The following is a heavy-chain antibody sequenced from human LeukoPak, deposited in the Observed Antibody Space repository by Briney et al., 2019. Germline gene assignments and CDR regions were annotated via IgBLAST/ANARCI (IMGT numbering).Heavy chain of an antibody. CDR2: ISSDSSSI. CDR3: ARSGRWSGYSVGYYYYYIDV. D-gene: IGHD3-3*01. Sequence: PGGSLRLSCAASGFTFSTYSMNWVRQAPGKGLEWISYISSDSSSIYYADSVKCRFTISRDNARNSLYLQMNSLRAEDTAVFYCARSGRWSGYSVGYYYYYIDVWGKGTTVTVSS. V-gene: IGHV3-48*01. CDR1: GFTFSTYS. J-gene: IGHJ6*03.